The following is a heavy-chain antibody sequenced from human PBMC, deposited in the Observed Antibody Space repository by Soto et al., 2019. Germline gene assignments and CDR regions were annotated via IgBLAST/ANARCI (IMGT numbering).Heavy chain of an antibody. Sequence: ASVKVSCKASGYTFTIYAMHWVLQAPGQRLEWMGWINAGNGNTKYSQKFQGRVTITRDTSASTAYMELSSLRSEDTAVYYCARDKDFWSGYYPYYYYYMDVWGKGTTVTVSS. CDR3: ARDKDFWSGYYPYYYYYMDV. D-gene: IGHD3-3*01. J-gene: IGHJ6*03. CDR2: INAGNGNT. CDR1: GYTFTIYA. V-gene: IGHV1-3*01.